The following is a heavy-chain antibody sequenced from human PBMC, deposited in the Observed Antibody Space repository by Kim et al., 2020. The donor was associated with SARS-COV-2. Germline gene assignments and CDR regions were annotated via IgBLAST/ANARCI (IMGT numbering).Heavy chain of an antibody. Sequence: ASVKVSCKASGYSFTGYYIHWVRQAPGQGLEWVGRINPNTGGTDYALKFQGRATMTKDTSISTAYMELSRLTSGDTAIYYCAREREPLRQSPYYNAMDVWCQGTTGTVSS. D-gene: IGHD1-26*01. CDR1: GYSFTGYY. CDR3: AREREPLRQSPYYNAMDV. V-gene: IGHV1-2*06. J-gene: IGHJ6*02. CDR2: INPNTGGT.